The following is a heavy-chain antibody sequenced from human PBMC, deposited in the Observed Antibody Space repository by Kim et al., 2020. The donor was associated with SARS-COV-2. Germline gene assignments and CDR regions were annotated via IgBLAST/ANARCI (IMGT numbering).Heavy chain of an antibody. Sequence: GGSLRLSCAASGFTFSTYWMNWVRQAPGKWLEWVANIKDDGSDKYYVDSVRGRFTISRDNAKNSLFLQMNSLRAEDTAVYYCVRGKNAFWGQGTLVTVS. CDR1: GFTFSTYW. V-gene: IGHV3-7*03. CDR3: VRGKNAF. CDR2: IKDDGSDK. J-gene: IGHJ4*02. D-gene: IGHD2-2*01.